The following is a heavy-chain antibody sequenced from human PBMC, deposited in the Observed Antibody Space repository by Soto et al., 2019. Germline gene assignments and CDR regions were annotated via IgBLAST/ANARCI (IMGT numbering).Heavy chain of an antibody. CDR2: IYPGDSDT. CDR3: VRGAPMGGSGSYYWFDP. J-gene: IGHJ5*02. V-gene: IGHV5-51*01. Sequence: PGESLKISCKGSGYSFTRYWIAWVRLMPGKGLEWMGIIYPGDSDTRYSPSFQGQVTISADKSISSAYLQWSSLKASDTAMYYCVRGAPMGGSGSYYWFDPWGQGTLVTVSS. D-gene: IGHD3-10*01. CDR1: GYSFTRYW.